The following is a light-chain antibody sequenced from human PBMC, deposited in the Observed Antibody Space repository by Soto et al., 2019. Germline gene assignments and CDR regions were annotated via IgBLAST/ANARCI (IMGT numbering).Light chain of an antibody. Sequence: EIVLTQSPGTLSLSPGERATLSCRASQSVSSSYLAWYQQKPGQAPRLLIYGASNRATGIPDRFSGSGSGTDFTLTIRSLQPDDFATYYCQQSYTTPPITFGQGTRLEIK. CDR3: QQSYTTPPIT. CDR2: GAS. J-gene: IGKJ5*01. V-gene: IGKV3-20*01. CDR1: QSVSSSY.